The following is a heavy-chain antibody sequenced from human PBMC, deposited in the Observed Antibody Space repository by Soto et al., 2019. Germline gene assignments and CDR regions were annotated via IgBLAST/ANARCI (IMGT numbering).Heavy chain of an antibody. V-gene: IGHV1-3*01. CDR1: GYTFTSYA. CDR2: INAGNGNT. Sequence: QVQLVQSGAEVKKPGASVKVSCKASGYTFTSYAMHWVRQAPGQRLEWMGWINAGNGNTKYSQKFQGRVTITRDTSASTAYMELSSLGSEDTAVYYCAVLGYCSGGSCRNPTRSDYWGQGTLVTVSS. D-gene: IGHD2-15*01. CDR3: AVLGYCSGGSCRNPTRSDY. J-gene: IGHJ4*02.